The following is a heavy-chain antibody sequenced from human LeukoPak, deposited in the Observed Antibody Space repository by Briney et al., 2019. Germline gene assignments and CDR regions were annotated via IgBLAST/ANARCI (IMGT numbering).Heavy chain of an antibody. CDR1: GGSISAFY. J-gene: IGHJ4*02. V-gene: IGHV4-59*01. CDR3: ARPNRGWCPLDY. CDR2: LSYSGTT. Sequence: PSETLSLTCTVSGGSISAFYLSWIRQPQGKGLEWIGYLSYSGTTNYNPSLKSRVTISVDTSKNQFSLKLSSVTAADTAVYYCARPNRGWCPLDYRGQGTLVTVSS. D-gene: IGHD6-19*01.